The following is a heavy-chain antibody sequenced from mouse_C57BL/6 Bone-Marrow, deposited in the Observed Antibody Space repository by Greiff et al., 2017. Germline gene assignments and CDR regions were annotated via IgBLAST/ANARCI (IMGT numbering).Heavy chain of an antibody. CDR3: ARDVETDFDY. CDR1: GYTFTSYW. CDR2: IDPSDSYT. J-gene: IGHJ2*01. Sequence: QVQLQQPGAELVKPGASVMLSCKASGYTFTSYWMQWVKQRPGQGLEWIGEIDPSDSYTNYNQKFKGKATLTVDTSSSTAYMQLSSLTSEDSAVYYCARDVETDFDYWGQGTTLTVSS. V-gene: IGHV1-50*01.